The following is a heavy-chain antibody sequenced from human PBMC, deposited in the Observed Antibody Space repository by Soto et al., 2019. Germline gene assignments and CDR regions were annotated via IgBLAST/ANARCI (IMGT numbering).Heavy chain of an antibody. Sequence: QVQLVQSGAEVKKPGASVKVSCKASGYSFTSYDINWVRQATGQGLEWMGWMNPNSGNTGYAQKFQGRGTMTRNTSISTAYMELSSLRSEDTAVYYCARVSMGSSSEDFQHWGQGTLVTVSS. CDR1: GYSFTSYD. J-gene: IGHJ1*01. V-gene: IGHV1-8*01. CDR3: ARVSMGSSSEDFQH. CDR2: MNPNSGNT. D-gene: IGHD6-6*01.